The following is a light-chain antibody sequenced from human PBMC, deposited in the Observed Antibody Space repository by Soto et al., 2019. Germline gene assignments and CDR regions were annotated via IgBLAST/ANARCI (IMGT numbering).Light chain of an antibody. CDR3: QQYGNSLT. CDR2: GAS. V-gene: IGKV3-20*01. CDR1: QSVYNNY. Sequence: EIVLTQSPGTLSLSPGEIVTLSCRASQSVYNNYLAWYQQRPCQAPRTLIYGASSRATGIPDRFSDSGSGTDFTLSSSGLEPEDSAVYYCQQYGNSLTFGGGPKVEIK. J-gene: IGKJ4*01.